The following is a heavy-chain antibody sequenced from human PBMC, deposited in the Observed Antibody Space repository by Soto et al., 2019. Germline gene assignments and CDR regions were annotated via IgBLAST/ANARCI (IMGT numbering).Heavy chain of an antibody. J-gene: IGHJ4*02. CDR3: AGKDNYSYSFDY. Sequence: ASVKVSCKASGYTFTSYGISWVRQAPGQGLEWMGWISAYNGNTNYAQKLQGRVTMTTDTSTSTSYMKLRSLRSDDTAVYYCAGKDNYSYSFDYWGQGTLVTVSS. CDR2: ISAYNGNT. CDR1: GYTFTSYG. V-gene: IGHV1-18*01. D-gene: IGHD5-18*01.